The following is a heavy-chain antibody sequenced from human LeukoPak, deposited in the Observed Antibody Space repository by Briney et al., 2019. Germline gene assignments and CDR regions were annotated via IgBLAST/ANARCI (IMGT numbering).Heavy chain of an antibody. CDR2: IYYTGST. D-gene: IGHD4-17*01. CDR3: ARLATYGDYSD. V-gene: IGHV4-59*08. J-gene: IGHJ4*02. Sequence: SETLSLTCTVSGGSISGFYWSWVRQPPGKGLEWIGYIYYTGSTNYDPSLKNRVTISVDTSKNQFSLRLRSVTAADTAVYYCARLATYGDYSDWGQGTLVTVSS. CDR1: GGSISGFY.